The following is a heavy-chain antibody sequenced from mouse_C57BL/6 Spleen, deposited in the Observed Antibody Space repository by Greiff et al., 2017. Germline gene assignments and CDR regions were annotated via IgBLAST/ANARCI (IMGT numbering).Heavy chain of an antibody. CDR1: GFTFSSYA. CDR3: TRDPRDYAMDY. CDR2: ISSGGDYI. V-gene: IGHV5-9-1*02. Sequence: QLVESGDGLVKPGGSLKLSCAASGFTFSSYAMSWVRQTPEKRLEWVAYISSGGDYIYYAETVKGRFTISRDNARNTLYLQMSSLKSEDTAMYYCTRDPRDYAMDYWGQGTSVTVSS. J-gene: IGHJ4*01.